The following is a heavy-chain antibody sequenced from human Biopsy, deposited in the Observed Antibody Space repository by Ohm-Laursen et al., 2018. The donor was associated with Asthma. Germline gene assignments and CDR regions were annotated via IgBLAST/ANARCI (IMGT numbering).Heavy chain of an antibody. Sequence: SVKASCKSLGGTFNTYVIGWVRQAPGQGREWMGGINFVFGTTTYPQKFQDRVTITADDSTSTVYMELSSLRSEDTAVYYCARKAGSCISRTCYSLDFWGQGTLVTVSS. J-gene: IGHJ4*02. CDR1: GGTFNTYV. D-gene: IGHD2-15*01. CDR3: ARKAGSCISRTCYSLDF. V-gene: IGHV1-69*13. CDR2: INFVFGTT.